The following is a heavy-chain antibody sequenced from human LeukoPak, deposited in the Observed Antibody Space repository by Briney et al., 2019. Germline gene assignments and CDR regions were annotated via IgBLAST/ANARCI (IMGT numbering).Heavy chain of an antibody. J-gene: IGHJ5*02. V-gene: IGHV4-4*07. CDR1: GGSITTYY. CDR3: ARVGGNYYGSGSYYNLNWFDP. D-gene: IGHD3-10*01. Sequence: PSETLSLTCTVSGGSITTYYWSYIRQPAGKGLEWIGRIHPSGNYNSNPSLKSRVSMSVDTSKNQFSLKLSSLTAADTAVYYCARVGGNYYGSGSYYNLNWFDPWGQGTLVTVSS. CDR2: IHPSGNY.